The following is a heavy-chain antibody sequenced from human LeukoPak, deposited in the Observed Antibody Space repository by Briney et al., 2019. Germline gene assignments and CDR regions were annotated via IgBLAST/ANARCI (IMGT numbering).Heavy chain of an antibody. V-gene: IGHV4-4*02. Sequence: SGTLSLTCGVSGGSITTTDWWTWVRQPPGKGLEWIGEVHLDGRTNYNPSLESRLTISVDLSENHISLRLTSVTAADTAVYYCAREGGFYRPLDYSGQGTLVTVSS. J-gene: IGHJ4*02. D-gene: IGHD3-3*01. CDR2: VHLDGRT. CDR3: AREGGFYRPLDY. CDR1: GGSITTTDW.